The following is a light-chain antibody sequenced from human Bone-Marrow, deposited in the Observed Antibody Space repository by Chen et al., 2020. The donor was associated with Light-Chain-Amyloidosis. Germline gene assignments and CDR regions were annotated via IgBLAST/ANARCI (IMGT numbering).Light chain of an antibody. CDR3: QVWDRSSDRPV. V-gene: IGLV3-21*02. Sequence: SYVLTQPSSVSVAPGQTATIACGGNNIGSTSVHWYQQTPGQAPLLFVYDDSDRPSGIPERLSGTNSGNTATLTISRVEAGDEADYYCQVWDRSSDRPVFGGGTKLTVI. CDR2: DDS. CDR1: NIGSTS. J-gene: IGLJ3*02.